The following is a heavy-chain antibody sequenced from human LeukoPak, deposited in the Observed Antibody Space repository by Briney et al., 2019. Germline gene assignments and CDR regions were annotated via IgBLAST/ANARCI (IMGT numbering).Heavy chain of an antibody. D-gene: IGHD4-17*01. CDR3: AKDLPDYGDYIEGS. CDR1: GFTFSSFA. Sequence: GGSLRLSCAASGFTFSSFAMSWVRHAPGKGLEWVSTISGSGGSTNYADSVKGRFTFSRDNSKKTLYLQMNSLRAEDTAVYYCAKDLPDYGDYIEGSWGQGTLVTVSS. CDR2: ISGSGGST. V-gene: IGHV3-23*01. J-gene: IGHJ5*02.